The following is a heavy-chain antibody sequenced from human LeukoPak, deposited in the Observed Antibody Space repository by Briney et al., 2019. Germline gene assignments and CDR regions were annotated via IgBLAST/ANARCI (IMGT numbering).Heavy chain of an antibody. CDR2: IYYSGST. D-gene: IGHD7-27*01. J-gene: IGHJ3*02. V-gene: IGHV4-59*01. CDR3: ARAGWGSYDAFDI. CDR1: GGSISSYY. Sequence: SETLSLTCTVSGGSISSYYWSWIRQPPGKGLEWIGYIYYSGSTNYNPSLKSRVTISVDTSKNQFSLKLSSVTAAGTAVYYCARAGWGSYDAFDIWGQGTMVTVSS.